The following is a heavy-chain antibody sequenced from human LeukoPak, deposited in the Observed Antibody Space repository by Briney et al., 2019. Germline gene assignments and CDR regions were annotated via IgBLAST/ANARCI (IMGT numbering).Heavy chain of an antibody. V-gene: IGHV3-74*01. CDR2: INSDGSST. CDR1: GFTFSSYW. Sequence: PGGSLRLSCAASGFTFSSYWMHWVRQAPGKGPVWVSRINSDGSSTSYADSVKGRFTISRDNAKNTLYLQMNSLRAEDTAVYYCASEGSSPYYYYYYMDVWGKGTTVTISS. CDR3: ASEGSSPYYYYYYMDV. D-gene: IGHD1-26*01. J-gene: IGHJ6*03.